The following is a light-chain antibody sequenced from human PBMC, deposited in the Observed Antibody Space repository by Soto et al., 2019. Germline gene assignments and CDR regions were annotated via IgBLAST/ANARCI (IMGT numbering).Light chain of an antibody. CDR2: HTS. CDR3: QQYNTWPSSST. V-gene: IGKV3D-15*01. J-gene: IGKJ5*01. Sequence: EMIMTQSPATLSLSPGERATLSCRASQSVSNHVAWYQQKNGQAPSLLIYHTSIRATGIPAKFGGSGSGTEFILSISSLQSEDFAVYYCQQYNTWPSSSTFGQGTRLEIK. CDR1: QSVSNH.